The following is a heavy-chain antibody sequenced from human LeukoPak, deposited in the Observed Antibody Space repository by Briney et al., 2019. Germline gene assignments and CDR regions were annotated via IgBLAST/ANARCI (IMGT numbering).Heavy chain of an antibody. CDR3: ARGSLIAAAGTIIHYYYYMDV. CDR1: GGSISGSY. V-gene: IGHV4-4*07. CDR2: FHTSGTT. J-gene: IGHJ6*03. D-gene: IGHD6-13*01. Sequence: SETLSLTCTVSGGSISGSYWSWIRQPAGEGLEWIGRFHTSGTTNYNSSLKSRVTMSVDTSKNQFSLKLSSVTAADTAVYYCARGSLIAAAGTIIHYYYYMDVWGKGTTVTVSS.